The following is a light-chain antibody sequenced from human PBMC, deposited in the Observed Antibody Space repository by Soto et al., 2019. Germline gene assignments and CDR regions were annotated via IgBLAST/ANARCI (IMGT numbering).Light chain of an antibody. CDR3: QQYGSSPGT. V-gene: IGKV3-20*01. Sequence: EIVLTQSPGTLSLSTGERATISCRASKRVSSSYLAWYQQKPGQDPRLLIYGASSRATGIPDRFSGSGSGTDFTLTISRLEPDDFAVYYCQQYGSSPGTFGQGTKVEMK. J-gene: IGKJ1*01. CDR1: KRVSSSY. CDR2: GAS.